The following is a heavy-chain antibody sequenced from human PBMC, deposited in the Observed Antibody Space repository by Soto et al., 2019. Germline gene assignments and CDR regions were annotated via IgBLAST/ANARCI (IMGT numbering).Heavy chain of an antibody. CDR1: GGILSTYA. D-gene: IGHD3-10*01. V-gene: IGHV1-69*01. J-gene: IGHJ4*02. CDR2: IIPLFGTP. CDR3: ARDRDDYGSGNYYNRIDF. Sequence: QVQLVQSGAEVKKTGSSVKVSCKASGGILSTYAISWLRQAPGQGLEWMVGIIPLFGTPNYAQRFQGRVTITADESTSTDYMEVSRLRSEDTAVYYCARDRDDYGSGNYYNRIDFWGQGTLVTVSS.